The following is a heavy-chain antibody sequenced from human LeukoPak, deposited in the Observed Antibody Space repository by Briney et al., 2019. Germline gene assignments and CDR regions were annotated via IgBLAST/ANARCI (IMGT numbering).Heavy chain of an antibody. CDR2: ISGSGTST. CDR1: GFTFSTYA. Sequence: GGSLRLSCAASGFTFSTYAMTWVRQAPGKGLEWVSAISGSGTSTYYADSVKGRFTISRDNSKNTLYLQMNSLRAEDTAVYYCAKDITSKKPGPSDYWGQGTLVTVSS. D-gene: IGHD3-10*01. J-gene: IGHJ4*02. CDR3: AKDITSKKPGPSDY. V-gene: IGHV3-23*01.